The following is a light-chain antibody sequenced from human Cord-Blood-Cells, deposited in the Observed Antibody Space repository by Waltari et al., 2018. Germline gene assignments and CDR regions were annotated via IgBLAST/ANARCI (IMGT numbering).Light chain of an antibody. CDR3: CSYAGSYTYV. CDR1: SSDVGGYNY. V-gene: IGLV2-11*01. J-gene: IGLJ1*01. Sequence: QSALTQPRSVSGSPGQSVTLSCTGTSSDVGGYNYVSWYQQHPGKAPKLMIYDVSKRPSGVPDRFSDSKSGNTASLTISGLQAEDEADYYCCSYAGSYTYVFGTGTKVTVL. CDR2: DVS.